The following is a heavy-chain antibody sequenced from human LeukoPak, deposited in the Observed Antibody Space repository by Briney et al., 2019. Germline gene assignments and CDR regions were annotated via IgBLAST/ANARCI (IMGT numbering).Heavy chain of an antibody. V-gene: IGHV1-69*06. CDR1: GGTFSSYA. J-gene: IGHJ6*03. D-gene: IGHD2-2*01. CDR2: IIPIFGTA. CDR3: ARVRCSSTSCYGDEWRYYYMDV. Sequence: GASVKVSCKASGGTFSSYAISWVRQAPGQGLEWMGGIIPIFGTANYAQKFQGRVTITADKSTSTAYMELSSLRSEDTAVYYCARVRCSSTSCYGDEWRYYYMDVWGKGTTVTVSS.